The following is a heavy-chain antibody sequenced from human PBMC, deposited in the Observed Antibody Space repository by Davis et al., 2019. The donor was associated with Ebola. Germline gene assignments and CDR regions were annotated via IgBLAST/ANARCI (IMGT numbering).Heavy chain of an antibody. CDR2: MKEDGSDE. V-gene: IGHV3-7*03. CDR1: GFSFSGYT. J-gene: IGHJ3*02. Sequence: PGGSLRLSCEASGFSFSGYTMTWVRQAPGQWLEWVAKMKEDGSDEHYVDSVKGRFTISRDNAKNSLYLQINSLRAEDTAVYYCARGVDRAFDIWGQGTMVTVSS. CDR3: ARGVDRAFDI.